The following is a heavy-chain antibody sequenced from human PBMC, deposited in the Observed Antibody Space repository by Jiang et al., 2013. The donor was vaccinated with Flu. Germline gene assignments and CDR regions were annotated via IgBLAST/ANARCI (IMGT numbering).Heavy chain of an antibody. CDR1: GFSITNGNY. CDR3: GRDMSSGNYFVTGGGFDI. J-gene: IGHJ3*02. D-gene: IGHD3-10*01. Sequence: GPGLVKPSETLSLTCTVSGFSITNGNYWGWIRQPPGKGLEWIGSIYHSGSTYYKPSLKSRVTLSVDTSKNQFSLKLSSVTAADTAVYYCGRDMSSGNYFVTGGGFDIWGQGTMVTVSS. V-gene: IGHV4-38-2*02. CDR2: IYHSGST.